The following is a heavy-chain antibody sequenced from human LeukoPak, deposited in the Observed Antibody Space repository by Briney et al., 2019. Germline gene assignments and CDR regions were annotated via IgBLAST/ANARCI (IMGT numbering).Heavy chain of an antibody. J-gene: IGHJ4*02. CDR3: ARDPGYCSSTSCFFDY. CDR2: ISSSSSYI. D-gene: IGHD2-2*01. V-gene: IGHV3-21*01. Sequence: GGSLRLSCAASGFHFSSYSMNWVRQAPGKGLEWVSSISSSSSYIYYADSVKGRFTISRDNAKNSLYLQMNSLRAEDTAVYYCARDPGYCSSTSCFFDYWGQGTLVTVSS. CDR1: GFHFSSYS.